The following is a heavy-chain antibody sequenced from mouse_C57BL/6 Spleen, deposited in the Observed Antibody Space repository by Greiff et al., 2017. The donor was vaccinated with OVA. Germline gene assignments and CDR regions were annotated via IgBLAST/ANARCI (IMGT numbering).Heavy chain of an antibody. CDR2: ISGGGGNT. CDR3: ARRDYDVAWFAY. Sequence: EVKLEESGGGLVKPGGSLKLSCAASGFTFSSYTMSWVRQTPEKRLEWVATISGGGGNTYYPDSVKGRFTISRDNAKNTLYLQMSSLRSEDTALYYCARRDYDVAWFAYWGQGTLVTVSA. CDR1: GFTFSSYT. V-gene: IGHV5-9*01. J-gene: IGHJ3*01. D-gene: IGHD2-4*01.